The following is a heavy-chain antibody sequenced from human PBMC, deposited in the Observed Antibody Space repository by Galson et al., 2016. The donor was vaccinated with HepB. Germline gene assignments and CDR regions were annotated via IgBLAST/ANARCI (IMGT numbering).Heavy chain of an antibody. J-gene: IGHJ4*02. D-gene: IGHD3-22*01. V-gene: IGHV4-31*02. CDR2: INHSGST. Sequence: GSISSGGYYWSWIRQHPGKGLEWIGYINHSGSTYYNPSLKSRVSISVDTSKNQFSLRLSSVTAADTAVYYCARDRSSGSWNFGYRGQGTLVTVSS. CDR1: GSISSGGYY. CDR3: ARDRSSGSWNFGY.